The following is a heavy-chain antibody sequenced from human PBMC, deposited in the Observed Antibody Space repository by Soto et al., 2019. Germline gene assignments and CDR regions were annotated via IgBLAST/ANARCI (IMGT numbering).Heavy chain of an antibody. Sequence: GGSLRLSCAASGFTFSSYSMNWVRQAPGKGLEWVSSISSSSSYIYYADSVKGRFTISRDNAKNSLYLQMNSLRAEDTAVYYCARDNSHDYGGYMDVWGKGTTVTVSS. CDR2: ISSSSSYI. D-gene: IGHD4-17*01. CDR3: ARDNSHDYGGYMDV. J-gene: IGHJ6*03. V-gene: IGHV3-21*01. CDR1: GFTFSSYS.